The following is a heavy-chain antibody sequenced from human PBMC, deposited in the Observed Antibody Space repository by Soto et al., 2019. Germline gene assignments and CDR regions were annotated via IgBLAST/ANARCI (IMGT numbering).Heavy chain of an antibody. CDR3: ARIDRDGEYYYDSSGLVPLDI. Sequence: ASVKVSCKASGGTFSSYAISWVRQAPGQGLEWMGGIIPIFGTANYAQKFQGRVTITADESTSTAYMELSSLRSEDTAVYYCARIDRDGEYYYDSSGLVPLDIWGQGTMVTVSS. CDR1: GGTFSSYA. V-gene: IGHV1-69*13. CDR2: IIPIFGTA. J-gene: IGHJ3*02. D-gene: IGHD3-22*01.